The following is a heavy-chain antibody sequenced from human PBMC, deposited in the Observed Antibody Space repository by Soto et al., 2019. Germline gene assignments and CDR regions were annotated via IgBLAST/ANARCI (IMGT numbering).Heavy chain of an antibody. D-gene: IGHD3-9*01. J-gene: IGHJ4*02. CDR1: GFSLSTSGVG. CDR3: AYRYYDILTGYYILGY. Sequence: QITLKESGPTLVKPTQTLTLTCTSSGFSLSTSGVGVGWIRQPPGKALEWLAHIYWDDDKRYSPSLKSRLTITKDTSKNQVVLTMSNMDHVDTATYYCAYRYYDILTGYYILGYWGQGTLVTVSS. V-gene: IGHV2-5*02. CDR2: IYWDDDK.